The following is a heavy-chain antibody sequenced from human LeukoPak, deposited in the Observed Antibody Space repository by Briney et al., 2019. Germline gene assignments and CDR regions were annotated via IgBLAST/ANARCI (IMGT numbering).Heavy chain of an antibody. CDR3: AKSKDTTMMVVVAALSH. CDR1: GFTFSSYA. D-gene: IGHD3-22*01. J-gene: IGHJ4*02. Sequence: GGSLRLSCAASGFTFSSYAMRWVRQAPGKGLEWVSAISGSGGSTYYADSVKGRFTISRDNSKNTLYLQMNSLRAEDTAVYYCAKSKDTTMMVVVAALSHWGQGTLVTVSS. V-gene: IGHV3-23*01. CDR2: ISGSGGST.